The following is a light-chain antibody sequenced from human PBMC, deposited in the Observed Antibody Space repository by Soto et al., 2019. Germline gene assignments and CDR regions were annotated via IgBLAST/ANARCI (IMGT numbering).Light chain of an antibody. CDR3: QHYGSSPLP. CDR1: QSVSTSY. Sequence: EIVLTQSPGTLSLSLGERATLSCRASQSVSTSYLGWYQQKPGQAPRLLLYGVSKRATGIPDRFSGSGSGTDFTLTISRLEPADFAVYYCQHYGSSPLPFGGGTKVEIK. J-gene: IGKJ4*01. V-gene: IGKV3-20*01. CDR2: GVS.